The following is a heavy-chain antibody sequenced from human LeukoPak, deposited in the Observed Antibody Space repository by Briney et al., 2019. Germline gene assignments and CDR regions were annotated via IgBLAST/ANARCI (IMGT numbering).Heavy chain of an antibody. D-gene: IGHD2-15*01. CDR3: ASPQAYCSGGSCHNWFDP. Sequence: SETLSLTCTVSGGSISSYYWSWIRQPPGKGLEWIGYIYYSGSTNYNPSLKSRVTISVDTSKNQFSLKLSSVTAADTAVYYCASPQAYCSGGSCHNWFDPWGQGTLVTVSS. J-gene: IGHJ5*02. CDR2: IYYSGST. CDR1: GGSISSYY. V-gene: IGHV4-59*08.